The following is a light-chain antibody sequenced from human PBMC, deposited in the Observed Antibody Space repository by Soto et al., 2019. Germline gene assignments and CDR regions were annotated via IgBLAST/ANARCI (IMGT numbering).Light chain of an antibody. J-gene: IGKJ2*01. CDR1: QSISSW. Sequence: GDRVTITCRASQSISSWLAWYQQKPGKAPKLLIYDASSLESGVPSRFSGSGFGTEFTLTISSLQPDDFATYYCQQYNQYTFGQGTKLEIK. V-gene: IGKV1-5*01. CDR3: QQYNQYT. CDR2: DAS.